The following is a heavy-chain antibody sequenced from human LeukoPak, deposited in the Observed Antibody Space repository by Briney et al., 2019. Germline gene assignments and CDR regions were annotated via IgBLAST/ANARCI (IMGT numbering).Heavy chain of an antibody. CDR3: ARGGSFHGMDV. V-gene: IGHV1-18*01. CDR2: ISASNGNT. Sequence: ASVKVSCKASGYTLTSYGISWVRQAPGQGLEWMGWISASNGNTNNAQNFQGKVTMTTDTSTSTAYMEVRSLRSDDTAVYYCARGGSFHGMDVRGRGTTVTVSS. CDR1: GYTLTSYG. D-gene: IGHD2-15*01. J-gene: IGHJ6*02.